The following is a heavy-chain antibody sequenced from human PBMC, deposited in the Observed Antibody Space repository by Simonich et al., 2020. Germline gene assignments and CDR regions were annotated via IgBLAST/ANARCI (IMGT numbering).Heavy chain of an antibody. CDR1: GFTFSSYS. CDR3: ARDVDTAMVFDY. CDR2: ISSRRSYI. D-gene: IGHD5-18*01. V-gene: IGHV3-21*01. Sequence: EVQLVESGGGLVKPGGSLRLSCAASGFTFSSYSMNWVRQAPGKGLEWVAAISSRRSYINYADSVKSRFTISRDNAKNSLYLQMNSLRAEDTAVYYCARDVDTAMVFDYWGQGTLVTVSS. J-gene: IGHJ4*02.